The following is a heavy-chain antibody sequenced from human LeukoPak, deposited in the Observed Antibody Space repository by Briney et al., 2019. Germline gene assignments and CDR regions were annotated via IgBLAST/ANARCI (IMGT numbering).Heavy chain of an antibody. CDR3: ANALTYGDYYYGMDV. CDR2: ISPSGDST. V-gene: IGHV3-23*01. Sequence: GVSLRLSCAASGFTFTKYAMTWVRQAPGKGLEWVSAISPSGDSTYYADSVKGRFTISRDKSKSTLFLQMNSLRAEDTAVYHCANALTYGDYYYGMDVWGQGTTVTVSS. J-gene: IGHJ6*02. D-gene: IGHD4-17*01. CDR1: GFTFTKYA.